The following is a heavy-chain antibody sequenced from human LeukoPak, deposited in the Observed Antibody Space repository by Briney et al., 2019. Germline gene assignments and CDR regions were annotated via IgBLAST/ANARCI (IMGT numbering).Heavy chain of an antibody. CDR2: IKQDGSEK. V-gene: IGHV3-7*01. CDR3: ARNGFDDSSGYPLRRVDY. CDR1: GFTFSSYW. Sequence: GGSLRLSCAASGFTFSSYWMSWLRQAPGKALEWVASIKQDGSEKYSVDSVKGRFTISRDNAKNSLYLQMNSLRAEDTAVYYCARNGFDDSSGYPLRRVDYWGQGTLVTVSS. J-gene: IGHJ4*02. D-gene: IGHD3-22*01.